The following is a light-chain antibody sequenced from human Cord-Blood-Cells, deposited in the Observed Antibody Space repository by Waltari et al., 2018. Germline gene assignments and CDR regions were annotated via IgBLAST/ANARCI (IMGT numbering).Light chain of an antibody. CDR3: SSYTSSSTWV. CDR1: SSDVGRYNY. CDR2: EVS. Sequence: QSALTQPASVSESPGQSITIYCPGTSSDVGRYNYVSWYQQHPGKAPELMIYEVSNRPSGFSNRFSGAKSGSTASLTISGLQAEDEADYYCSSYTSSSTWVFGGGTKLTVL. V-gene: IGLV2-14*01. J-gene: IGLJ3*02.